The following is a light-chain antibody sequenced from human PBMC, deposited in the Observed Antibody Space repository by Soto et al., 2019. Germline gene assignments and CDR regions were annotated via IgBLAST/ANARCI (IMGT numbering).Light chain of an antibody. Sequence: QSVLTHPPSVSGSPGQSVTISCTGTSSDIGSYNRVSWYQQPPGTAPKLMIYEVSNRPPGVPDRFSGSKSGNTASLTISGLQAEEEADYYCNSFTISSTYVFGTGTKVTVL. J-gene: IGLJ1*01. V-gene: IGLV2-18*02. CDR2: EVS. CDR3: NSFTISSTYV. CDR1: SSDIGSYNR.